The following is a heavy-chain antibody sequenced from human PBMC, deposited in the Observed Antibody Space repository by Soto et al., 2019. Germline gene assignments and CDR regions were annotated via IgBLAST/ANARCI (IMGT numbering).Heavy chain of an antibody. V-gene: IGHV6-1*01. CDR2: TYYRSKWYN. CDR1: GDSVSSNSAA. CDR3: ARAWDNWNDVAAMDV. J-gene: IGHJ6*02. D-gene: IGHD1-20*01. Sequence: SHTLSLTCAISGDSVSSNSAAWDSISQSPSRGLEWLGRTYYRSKWYNDYAVSVKSRITINPDTSKNQFSLQLNSVTPEDTAVYYCARAWDNWNDVAAMDVWGQGTTGTGPS.